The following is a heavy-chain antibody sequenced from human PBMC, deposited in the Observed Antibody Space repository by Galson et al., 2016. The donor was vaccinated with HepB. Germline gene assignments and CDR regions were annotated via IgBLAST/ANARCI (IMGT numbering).Heavy chain of an antibody. Sequence: SETLSLTCDVSGGSISTTQWWSWVRQAPGKGLEWIGEIYHSGSTNYNPSLKSRVTISVDESTNQFSLKVTSVTAADTAVYYCARGRHCTVTSCYFFDYWGPGSPVTVSS. CDR2: IYHSGST. V-gene: IGHV4-4*02. CDR3: ARGRHCTVTSCYFFDY. D-gene: IGHD2-2*01. CDR1: GGSISTTQW. J-gene: IGHJ4*02.